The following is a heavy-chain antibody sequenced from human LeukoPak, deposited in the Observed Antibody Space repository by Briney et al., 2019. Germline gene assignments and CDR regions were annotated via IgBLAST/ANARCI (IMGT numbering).Heavy chain of an antibody. V-gene: IGHV1-8*03. Sequence: ASVKVSCKASGYTFTSYGISWVRQAPGQGLEWMGWMNPDSGNTGYAQKFQGRVTITRNTSISTAYMELSSLRSEDTAVYYCARGQRAGTYSYYYYYYMDVWGKGTTVTVSS. CDR1: GYTFTSYG. CDR2: MNPDSGNT. D-gene: IGHD1-7*01. J-gene: IGHJ6*03. CDR3: ARGQRAGTYSYYYYYYMDV.